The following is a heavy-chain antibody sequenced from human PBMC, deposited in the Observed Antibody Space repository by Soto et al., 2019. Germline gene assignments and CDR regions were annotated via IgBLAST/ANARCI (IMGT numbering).Heavy chain of an antibody. D-gene: IGHD4-4*01. J-gene: IGHJ4*02. V-gene: IGHV3-23*01. CDR1: GFTFKSYA. CDR3: AKELRHDYNLAYFAH. Sequence: PVGSLRLSCAASGFTFKSYAVSWVRQAPGKGLEWVSVITGSGDSTYYADSVKGRFTISRDNSKNTLYLQMNSLRAEDTAVYYCAKELRHDYNLAYFAHWRQGTLVTVPS. CDR2: ITGSGDST.